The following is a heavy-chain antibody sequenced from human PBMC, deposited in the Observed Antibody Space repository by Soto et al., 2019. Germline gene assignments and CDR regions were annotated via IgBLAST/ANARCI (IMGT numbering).Heavy chain of an antibody. D-gene: IGHD3-10*01. CDR1: GFALTPYA. CDR2: ISYDGSYR. V-gene: IGHV3-30-3*01. J-gene: IGHJ2*01. CDR3: AGDWDRGGVSYLWKFDL. Sequence: QEQLVESGGGVVQPVSSLRLSCATSGFALTPYAMHWVRQAPGKGLEWVAIISYDGSYRSYGDSVKGRFTISRDNSENSLYLQMDTMMCEDTAVYYCAGDWDRGGVSYLWKFDLWGRGTLVTVSS.